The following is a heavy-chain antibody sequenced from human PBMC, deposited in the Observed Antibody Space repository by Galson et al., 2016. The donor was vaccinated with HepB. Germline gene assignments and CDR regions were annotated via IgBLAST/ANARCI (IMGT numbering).Heavy chain of an antibody. V-gene: IGHV3-23*01. J-gene: IGHJ5*02. Sequence: SLRLSCAASGFTFSSYAMSWVRQAPGKGLEWVSTISGSGYNTYYADSVKGRFTISRDNSKNTLYLQMNSLRAEDTAVYYCAKSQPGYSSGWYVGWTGFDPWGQGTLVTVSS. CDR3: AKSQPGYSSGWYVGWTGFDP. D-gene: IGHD6-19*01. CDR1: GFTFSSYA. CDR2: ISGSGYNT.